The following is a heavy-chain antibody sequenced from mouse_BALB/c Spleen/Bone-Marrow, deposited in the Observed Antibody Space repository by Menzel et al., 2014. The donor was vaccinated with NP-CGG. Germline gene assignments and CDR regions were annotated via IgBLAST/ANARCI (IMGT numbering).Heavy chain of an antibody. J-gene: IGHJ1*01. CDR1: GYTFTSYW. V-gene: IGHV1S81*02. CDR3: ARYYNWYFDV. D-gene: IGHD1-1*01. CDR2: INPNNGRT. Sequence: QVPLQQSGAELVKPGDSVKLSCKPSGYTFTSYWMHWVKQRPGQGIEWIGEINPNNGRTNYNEKFRNKATLTVDKSSSSAYMQLSSLTSEDSAVYYCARYYNWYFDVWGAGTTVTVSS.